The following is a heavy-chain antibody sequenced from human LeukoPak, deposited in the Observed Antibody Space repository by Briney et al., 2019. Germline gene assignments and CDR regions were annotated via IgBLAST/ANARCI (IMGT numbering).Heavy chain of an antibody. CDR3: ASLIVLTRIFDY. Sequence: PGGSLRLSCAASGFTFSSYSMNWVRPAPGKGLEWVSSISSSSYIYYADSVKGRFTISRDNAKNSLYLQMNSLRAEDTAVYYCASLIVLTRIFDYWAQGTLVTVSS. CDR2: ISSSSYI. D-gene: IGHD2-8*01. J-gene: IGHJ4*02. V-gene: IGHV3-21*01. CDR1: GFTFSSYS.